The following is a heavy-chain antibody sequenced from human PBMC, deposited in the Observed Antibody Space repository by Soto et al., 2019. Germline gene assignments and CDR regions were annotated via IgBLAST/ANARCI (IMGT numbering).Heavy chain of an antibody. CDR3: AGTTVTTRNYYYYYGMDV. Sequence: SETLSLTCTVSGVSISSSSYYWGWIRQPPGKGLEWIGSIYYSGSTYYNPSLKSRVTISVDTSKNQFSLKLSSVTAADTAVYYCAGTTVTTRNYYYYYGMDVWGQGTTVT. J-gene: IGHJ6*02. CDR2: IYYSGST. CDR1: GVSISSSSYY. D-gene: IGHD4-17*01. V-gene: IGHV4-39*01.